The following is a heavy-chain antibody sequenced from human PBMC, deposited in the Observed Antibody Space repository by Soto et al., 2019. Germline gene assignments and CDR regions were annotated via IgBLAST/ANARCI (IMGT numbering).Heavy chain of an antibody. CDR1: GFTFSDHY. J-gene: IGHJ6*02. CDR3: AKEPRDCSGGSCPMDV. D-gene: IGHD2-15*01. Sequence: PGGSLRLSCAAFGFTFSDHYMDWVRQAPGKGLEWVSAISGSGGSTYYADSVKGRFTISRDNSKNTLYLQMNSLRAEDTAVYYCAKEPRDCSGGSCPMDVWAQGTTVTVSS. V-gene: IGHV3-23*01. CDR2: ISGSGGST.